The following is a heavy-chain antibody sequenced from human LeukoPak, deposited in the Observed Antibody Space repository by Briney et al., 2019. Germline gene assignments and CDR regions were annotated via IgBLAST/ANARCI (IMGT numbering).Heavy chain of an antibody. D-gene: IGHD3-22*01. CDR2: IYTSGST. J-gene: IGHJ6*03. CDR3: ARGLVVVITTASHAYYYMDV. CDR1: GGSISSGSYY. V-gene: IGHV4-61*02. Sequence: SETLSLTCTVSGGSISSGSYYWSWIRQPAGKGLEWIGRIYTSGSTNYNPSLKSRVTISVDTSKNQFSLKLSSVTAADTAVYYCARGLVVVITTASHAYYYMDVWGKGTTVTVSS.